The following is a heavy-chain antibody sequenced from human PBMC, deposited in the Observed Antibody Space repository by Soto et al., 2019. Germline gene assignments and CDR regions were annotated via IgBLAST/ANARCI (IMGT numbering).Heavy chain of an antibody. Sequence: EVQLLESGGGLVQPGGSLRLSCAASGFTFSSYAMSWVRQAPGKGLEWVSAISGSGGSTYYADSVKGRFTISRDNSKNTLYLQMNSLRAEDTAVYYGAKQVAGTGNYFDYWGQGTLVTVSS. J-gene: IGHJ4*02. CDR1: GFTFSSYA. D-gene: IGHD6-19*01. CDR2: ISGSGGST. CDR3: AKQVAGTGNYFDY. V-gene: IGHV3-23*01.